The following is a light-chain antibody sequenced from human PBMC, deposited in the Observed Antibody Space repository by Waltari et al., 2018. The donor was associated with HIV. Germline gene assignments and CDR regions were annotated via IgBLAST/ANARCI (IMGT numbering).Light chain of an antibody. Sequence: SELTQDPAVSVALGQTVKITCQGDSLRRYYASWYKQKPGPAPVIVIYSENQRPSRIPDRFSCSSSGNTASLTITGSQAEDEAHYYCCSRGNNGNHLVFGGGTKLTVL. CDR3: CSRGNNGNHLV. J-gene: IGLJ3*02. CDR2: SEN. CDR1: SLRRYY. V-gene: IGLV3-19*01.